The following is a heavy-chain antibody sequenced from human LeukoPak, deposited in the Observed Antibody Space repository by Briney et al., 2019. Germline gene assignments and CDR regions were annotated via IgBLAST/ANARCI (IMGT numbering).Heavy chain of an antibody. CDR2: IRTSGGVV. CDR1: GFTFTSYT. J-gene: IGHJ3*01. V-gene: IGHV3-48*02. Sequence: PGGSLRLSCAACGFTFTSYTMNWVRQAPGKGLEWISYIRTSGGVVSYTDSVRGRFTISTDSAKNSLYLQMNSLRDDDTAVYYCVRDQFYAFDFWGQGTMVTVSS. CDR3: VRDQFYAFDF.